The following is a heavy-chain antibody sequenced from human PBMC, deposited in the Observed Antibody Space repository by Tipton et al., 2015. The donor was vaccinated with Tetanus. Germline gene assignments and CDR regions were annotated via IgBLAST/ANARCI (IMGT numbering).Heavy chain of an antibody. CDR1: GFTFDDYA. D-gene: IGHD6-6*01. Sequence: CAASGFTFDDYAMHWVRQAPGKGLEWVSGISWNSGSIGYADSVKGRFTISRDNAKNSLYLQMNSLRAEDTALYYCAKDIGGSSDAFDIWGQGTMVTGSS. CDR3: AKDIGGSSDAFDI. CDR2: ISWNSGSI. V-gene: IGHV3-9*01. J-gene: IGHJ3*02.